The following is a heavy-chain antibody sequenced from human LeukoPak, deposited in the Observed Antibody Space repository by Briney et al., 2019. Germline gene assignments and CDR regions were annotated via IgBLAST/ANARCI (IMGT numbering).Heavy chain of an antibody. CDR1: GFTVSSNY. CDR3: ARVRGSWYVDY. D-gene: IGHD6-13*01. Sequence: SGGSLRLSCAASGFTVSSNYMSWVRQAPGKGLECVSVIHNGGSTYYADSVKGRFTISRDSAKNTLYLQMNSLRAEDTAVYYCARVRGSWYVDYWGQGTLVTVSS. V-gene: IGHV3-53*01. J-gene: IGHJ4*02. CDR2: IHNGGST.